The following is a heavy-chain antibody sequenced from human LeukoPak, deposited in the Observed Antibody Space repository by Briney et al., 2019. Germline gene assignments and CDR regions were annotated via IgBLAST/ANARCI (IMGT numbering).Heavy chain of an antibody. J-gene: IGHJ4*02. CDR3: ARDSGGSSGWYYFDY. CDR1: GFTISSNW. D-gene: IGHD6-13*01. Sequence: PGGSLRLSCAASGFTISSNWMHWVRQAPGKGLVWVSRINSDESSRNYADSVKGRFTISRDNAKNTLYLQMNSLRAEDTAVYYCARDSGGSSGWYYFDYWGQGTLVTVSS. CDR2: INSDESSR. V-gene: IGHV3-74*01.